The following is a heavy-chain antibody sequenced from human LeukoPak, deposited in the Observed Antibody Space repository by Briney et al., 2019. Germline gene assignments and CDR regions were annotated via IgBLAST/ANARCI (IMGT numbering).Heavy chain of an antibody. V-gene: IGHV4-61*01. J-gene: IGHJ6*04. CDR2: IYYSGST. D-gene: IGHD2-15*01. CDR3: ARDAFCSGGSCYSGGNYYYGMDV. Sequence: SETLSLTCTVSGDSVSSGSYYWSWIRQPPGKGLEWIGYIYYSGSTNYNPSLKSRVTISVDTSKNQFSLKLSSVTAADTAVYYCARDAFCSGGSCYSGGNYYYGMDVWGKGTTVTVSS. CDR1: GDSVSSGSYY.